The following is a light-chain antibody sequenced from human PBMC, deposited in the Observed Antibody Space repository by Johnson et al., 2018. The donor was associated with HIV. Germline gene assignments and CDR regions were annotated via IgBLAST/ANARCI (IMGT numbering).Light chain of an antibody. Sequence: QSVLTQPPSVSAAPGQKVTISCSGSSSNIGNNYVSWYQQLPGTAPKLLIYENNKLPSGIPDRFSGSKSGTSATLGITGLQTWDEADYYCGTWDSSLSAEVFGTGTKVTVL. J-gene: IGLJ1*01. CDR1: SSNIGNNY. CDR3: GTWDSSLSAEV. CDR2: ENN. V-gene: IGLV1-51*02.